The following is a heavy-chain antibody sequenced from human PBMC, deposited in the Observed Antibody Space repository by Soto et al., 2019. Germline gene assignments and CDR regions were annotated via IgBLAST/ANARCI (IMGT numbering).Heavy chain of an antibody. D-gene: IGHD2-15*01. CDR3: AKDLTVVVAADTGDAFDI. CDR2: ISGSGGST. J-gene: IGHJ3*02. V-gene: IGHV3-23*01. Sequence: GGSLRLSCAASGFTFSSYAMSWVRQAPGKGLEWVSAISGSGGSTYYADSVKGRFTISRDNSKNTLYLQMNSLRAEDTAVYYCAKDLTVVVAADTGDAFDIWGQGTMVTVSS. CDR1: GFTFSSYA.